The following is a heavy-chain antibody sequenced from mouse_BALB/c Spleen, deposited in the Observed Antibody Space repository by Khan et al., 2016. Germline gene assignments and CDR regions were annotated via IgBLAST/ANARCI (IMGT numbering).Heavy chain of an antibody. CDR1: GFNINDYY. CDR2: IDPENGNS. V-gene: IGHV14-1*02. Sequence: VQLQQSGAELVRPGASVKLTCKASGFNINDYYMHWVKQRPEQGLEWIGWIDPENGNSIYDQKFQGKATITADTSSNTAYMQLTSLTSEDTAVXYCSRCASFFDYWGQGTTLTVSS. CDR3: SRCASFFDY. J-gene: IGHJ2*01.